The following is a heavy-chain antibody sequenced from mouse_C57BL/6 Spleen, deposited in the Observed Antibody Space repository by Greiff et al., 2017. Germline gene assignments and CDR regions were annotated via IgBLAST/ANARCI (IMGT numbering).Heavy chain of an antibody. V-gene: IGHV3-1*01. D-gene: IGHD2-4*01. J-gene: IGHJ3*01. Sequence: DVQLVESGPGMVKPSQSLSLTCTVTGYSITSGYDWHWIRHFPGNKLEWMGYISYSGSTNYNPSLKSRISITHDTSKNHFFLKLNSVTTEDTATYYCARKGYYDYDWFAYWGQGTLVTVSA. CDR2: ISYSGST. CDR3: ARKGYYDYDWFAY. CDR1: GYSITSGYD.